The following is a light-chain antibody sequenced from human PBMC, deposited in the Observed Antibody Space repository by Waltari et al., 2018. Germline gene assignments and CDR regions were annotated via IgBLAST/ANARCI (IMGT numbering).Light chain of an antibody. V-gene: IGKV3-20*01. J-gene: IGKJ3*01. Sequence: EVVLTQSPGTLSLSPGERATLSCRASQSVSSNYLAWYQQKPGQAPRLLIYSASNKGTGIPDRLSGSGSGTDFAVTNSRLEPEHSAVYCWQHYGSSFFAFGPGTKVEIK. CDR2: SAS. CDR3: QHYGSSFFA. CDR1: QSVSSNY.